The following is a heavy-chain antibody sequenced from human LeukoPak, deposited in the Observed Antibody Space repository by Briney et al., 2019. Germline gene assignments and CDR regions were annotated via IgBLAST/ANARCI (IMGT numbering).Heavy chain of an antibody. D-gene: IGHD3-16*02. Sequence: GGSLRLSCAASGFTFDDYAMHWVRQAPGKGLEWVSGISWNSGSIGYADSVKGRFTISRDNAKNSLYLQMNSLRAEDTALYYCAKDMGDLLVITFGGVTVPAFDYWGQGTLVTVSS. V-gene: IGHV3-9*01. J-gene: IGHJ4*02. CDR1: GFTFDDYA. CDR2: ISWNSGSI. CDR3: AKDMGDLLVITFGGVTVPAFDY.